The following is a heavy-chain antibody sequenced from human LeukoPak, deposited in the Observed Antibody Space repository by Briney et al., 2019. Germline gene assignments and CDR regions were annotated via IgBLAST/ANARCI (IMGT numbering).Heavy chain of an antibody. D-gene: IGHD3-22*01. Sequence: GGSLRLSCAASGFTFSSYSMNWVRQAPGKGLEWVSSISSSSSYIYYADSVKGRFTISRDNSKNTLYLQMGSLRAEDMAVYYCARTESDYYDSSGYPDYWGQGTLVTVSS. CDR3: ARTESDYYDSSGYPDY. CDR2: ISSSSSYI. CDR1: GFTFSSYS. V-gene: IGHV3-21*01. J-gene: IGHJ4*02.